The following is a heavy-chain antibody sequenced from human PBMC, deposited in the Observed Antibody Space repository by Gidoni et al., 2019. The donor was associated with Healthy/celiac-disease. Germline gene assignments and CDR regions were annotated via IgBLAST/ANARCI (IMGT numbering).Heavy chain of an antibody. CDR3: ARDRGSYPPFAFDY. V-gene: IGHV4-30-4*01. D-gene: IGHD1-26*01. Sequence: QVQLQESGPVLVKPSQTLSLTCTVSVGSISSGDYYWSWIRQPPGKGLEWIGYIYYSGRTYYNPSLKSRVTISVDTSKNQFSLKLSSVTAADTAVYYCARDRGSYPPFAFDYWGQGTLVTVSS. J-gene: IGHJ4*02. CDR2: IYYSGRT. CDR1: VGSISSGDYY.